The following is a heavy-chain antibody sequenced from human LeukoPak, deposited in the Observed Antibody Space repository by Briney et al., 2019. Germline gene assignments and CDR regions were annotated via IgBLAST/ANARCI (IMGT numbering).Heavy chain of an antibody. D-gene: IGHD5-24*01. Sequence: PGGPLRLSCAASGFSISSYYMNWVRQAPGKGLEWVSIIHNGGNTYYADSVKGRFTISRDDPKNTLLLQMNSLRAEDTAVYYCARDSFFTIWGQGTLVTVSS. CDR2: IHNGGNT. CDR3: ARDSFFTI. CDR1: GFSISSYY. J-gene: IGHJ4*02. V-gene: IGHV3-66*01.